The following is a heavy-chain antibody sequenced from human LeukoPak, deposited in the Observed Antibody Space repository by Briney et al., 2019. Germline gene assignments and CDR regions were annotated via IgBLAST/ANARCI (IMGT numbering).Heavy chain of an antibody. D-gene: IGHD2-2*01. Sequence: SETLSLTCAVYGGSFSGYYWSWIRQPPGKGLEWIGEINHSGSTNYNPSLKSRVTISVDTSKNQFSLKLSSVTAAGTAVYYCARDSLLGVVVPAAIDYWGQGTLVTVSS. CDR2: INHSGST. V-gene: IGHV4-34*01. CDR3: ARDSLLGVVVPAAIDY. CDR1: GGSFSGYY. J-gene: IGHJ4*02.